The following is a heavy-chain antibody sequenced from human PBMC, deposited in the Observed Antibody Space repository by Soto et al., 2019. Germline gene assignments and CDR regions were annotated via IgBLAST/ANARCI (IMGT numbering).Heavy chain of an antibody. J-gene: IGHJ3*02. CDR1: GFTLSRQT. CDR3: VRDYYDTSGYPNTFDM. V-gene: IGHV3-21*01. Sequence: GGSLRLSCAASGFTLSRQTMNWVRQAPGKGLEWVSFIGSRTSDIYYADSVKGRFTISRDNAKNPLYLDLTRLRAEDTAVYFCVRDYYDTSGYPNTFDMWGQGTMVTVSS. CDR2: IGSRTSDI. D-gene: IGHD3-22*01.